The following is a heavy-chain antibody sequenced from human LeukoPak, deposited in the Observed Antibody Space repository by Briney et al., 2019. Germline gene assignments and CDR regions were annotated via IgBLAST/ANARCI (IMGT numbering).Heavy chain of an antibody. CDR3: AREKVVTAIHDY. CDR1: GFTFSSYE. CDR2: ISSSGSTI. D-gene: IGHD2-21*02. J-gene: IGHJ4*02. V-gene: IGHV3-48*03. Sequence: PGGSLRLSCAASGFTFSSYEMNWVRQAPGKGLEWVSYISSSGSTIYYADSVKGRFTISRDNAKNSLYLQMNSLRAEDTAVYYCAREKVVTAIHDYWGQGTLVTVSS.